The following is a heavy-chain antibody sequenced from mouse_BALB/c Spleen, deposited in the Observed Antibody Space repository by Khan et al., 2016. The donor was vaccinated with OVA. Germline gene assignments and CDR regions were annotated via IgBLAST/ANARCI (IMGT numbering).Heavy chain of an antibody. J-gene: IGHJ4*01. V-gene: IGHV1S56*01. CDR2: IYPGNVNT. CDR3: ATHRYYAMDY. Sequence: QVQLKQAGPELMKPGASVRISCKASGYTFTSFYIHWVKQRPGQGLEWIGWIYPGNVNTKYNETFKGKATLTADKSSSTAYMQLSSLTAEDSAVYFCATHRYYAMDYWGQGTSVTVSS. CDR1: GYTFTSFY.